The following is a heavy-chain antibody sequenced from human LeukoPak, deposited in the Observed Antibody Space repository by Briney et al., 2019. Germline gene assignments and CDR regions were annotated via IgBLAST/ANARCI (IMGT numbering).Heavy chain of an antibody. CDR1: GGSISSYY. V-gene: IGHV4-59*01. CDR3: ARGPKLMITFGGVTGYFDY. J-gene: IGHJ4*02. D-gene: IGHD3-16*01. CDR2: IYYSGST. Sequence: SETLSLTCTVSGGSISSYYWSWIRQPPGKGLEWIGYIYYSGSTNYNPSLKSRVTISVDTSKNQFSLKLSSVTAADTAVYYCARGPKLMITFGGVTGYFDYWGQGTLVTVSS.